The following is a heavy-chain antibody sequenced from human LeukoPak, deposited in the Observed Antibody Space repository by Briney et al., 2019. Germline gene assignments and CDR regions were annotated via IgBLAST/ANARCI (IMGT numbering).Heavy chain of an antibody. D-gene: IGHD1-26*01. J-gene: IGHJ4*02. CDR1: GYSISSGFY. Sequence: SETLSLTCTVSGYSISSGFYWGWIRQPPGKGLEWIGSIYHSGSTHYNSSLKSRVTISVDTSKNQLSLKLSSVTAADTAVYYCARGVGLTQGGTFDYCGQGTLVTVSS. CDR3: ARGVGLTQGGTFDY. V-gene: IGHV4-38-2*02. CDR2: IYHSGST.